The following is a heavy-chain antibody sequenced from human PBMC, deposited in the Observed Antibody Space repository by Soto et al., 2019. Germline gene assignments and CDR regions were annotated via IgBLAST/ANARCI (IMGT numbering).Heavy chain of an antibody. CDR3: AREGGEITMVRGVSVEDY. CDR1: GFTFSSYG. CDR2: IWYDGSNK. V-gene: IGHV3-33*01. D-gene: IGHD3-10*01. Sequence: GGSLRLSCAASGFTFSSYGMHWVRQAPGKGLEWVAVIWYDGSNKYYADSVKGRFTISRDNSKNTLYLQMNSLRAEDTAVYYCAREGGEITMVRGVSVEDYWGQGTLVTVSS. J-gene: IGHJ4*02.